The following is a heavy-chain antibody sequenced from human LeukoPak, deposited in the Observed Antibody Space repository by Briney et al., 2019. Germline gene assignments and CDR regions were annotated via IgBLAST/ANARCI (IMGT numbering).Heavy chain of an antibody. Sequence: SQTLSLTCTVSGGSISSGGYYWSWIRQPPGKGLEWIGYIYHSGSTFYNPSLKSRVTISVDRSKNQFSLKLSSVTAADTAVYYCASIPSYYFDYWGQGTLVTVSS. D-gene: IGHD6-6*01. V-gene: IGHV4-30-2*01. CDR1: GGSISSGGYY. CDR3: ASIPSYYFDY. CDR2: IYHSGST. J-gene: IGHJ4*02.